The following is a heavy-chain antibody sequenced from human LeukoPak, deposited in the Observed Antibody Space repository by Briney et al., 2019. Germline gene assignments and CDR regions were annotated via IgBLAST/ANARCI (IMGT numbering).Heavy chain of an antibody. CDR1: GFTFSSFE. CDR2: LSSSGNII. Sequence: PGGSRRLSCAASGFTFSSFEMNWGRQAPGKGLEWISYLSSSGNIIYCADSVKGRFTISRDNAKNSLYLQMNSLRAEDTAVYYCARDDYFDYWGQGTLVTVSS. J-gene: IGHJ4*02. CDR3: ARDDYFDY. V-gene: IGHV3-48*03.